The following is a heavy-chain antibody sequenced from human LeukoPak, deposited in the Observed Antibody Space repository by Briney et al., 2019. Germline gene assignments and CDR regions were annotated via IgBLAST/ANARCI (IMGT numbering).Heavy chain of an antibody. CDR2: IYYSGST. J-gene: IGHJ4*02. D-gene: IGHD1-26*01. CDR3: ARARGSYYYFDY. CDR1: GGSISSGGYY. Sequence: SETLSLTCTVSGGSISSGGYYWSWIRQHPGKGLEWIGYIYYSGSTYYNPSLKSRVTISVDTSKNQFSLKLSSVTAADTAVYYCARARGSYYYFDYWGQGTLVTVSS. V-gene: IGHV4-31*03.